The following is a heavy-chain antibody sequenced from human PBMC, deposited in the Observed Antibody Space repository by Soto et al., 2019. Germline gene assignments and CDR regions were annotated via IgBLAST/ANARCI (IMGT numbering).Heavy chain of an antibody. J-gene: IGHJ6*02. D-gene: IGHD6-13*01. V-gene: IGHV4-34*01. CDR2: INHSGST. Sequence: PSETLSLTCAVYGGSFSGYYWSWIRQPPGKGLEWIGEINHSGSTNYNPSLKSRVTISVDTSKNQFSLKLSSVTAADTAVYYCARGLGYSSSWSDYYYGMDVWGQGTTVTVSS. CDR3: ARGLGYSSSWSDYYYGMDV. CDR1: GGSFSGYY.